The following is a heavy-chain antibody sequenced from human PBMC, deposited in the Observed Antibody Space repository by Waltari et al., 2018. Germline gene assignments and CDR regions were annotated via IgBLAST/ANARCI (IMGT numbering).Heavy chain of an antibody. CDR1: GGSISSGSYY. J-gene: IGHJ4*02. CDR3: ATMTTVTRSLNY. Sequence: QVQLQESGPGLVKPSQTLSLTCTVSGGSISSGSYYWSWIRQPAGKGLEWFGRIYTSGSTNYNPSLKSRVTISVDTSKNQFSLKLSSVTAADTAVYYCATMTTVTRSLNYWGQGTLVTVSS. D-gene: IGHD4-17*01. V-gene: IGHV4-61*02. CDR2: IYTSGST.